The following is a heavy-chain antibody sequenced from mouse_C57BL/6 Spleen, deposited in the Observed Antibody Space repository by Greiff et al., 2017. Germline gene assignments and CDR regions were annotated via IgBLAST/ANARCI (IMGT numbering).Heavy chain of an antibody. D-gene: IGHD2-5*01. V-gene: IGHV1-69*01. Sequence: QVQLQQSGAELVMPGASVKLSCKASGYTFTSYWMHWVKQRPGQGLEWIGEIDPSDSYTNYNQKFKGKSTLTVDKSSSTAYMPLSSLTSEDSAVYYCARSNSNYLFDYWGQGTTLTVSS. CDR3: ARSNSNYLFDY. J-gene: IGHJ2*01. CDR2: IDPSDSYT. CDR1: GYTFTSYW.